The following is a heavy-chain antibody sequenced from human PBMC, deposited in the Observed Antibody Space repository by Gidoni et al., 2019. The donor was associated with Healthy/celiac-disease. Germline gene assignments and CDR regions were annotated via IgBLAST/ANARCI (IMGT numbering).Heavy chain of an antibody. J-gene: IGHJ4*02. CDR2: ISWNSGSI. CDR1: GFTFDDYA. D-gene: IGHD6-19*01. V-gene: IGHV3-9*01. CDR3: AKDRMTAVGSENYFDY. Sequence: EVQLVESGGGLVQPGRSLRLSCAASGFTFDDYAMHWVRQAPGKGLEWVSGISWNSGSIGYADSVKGRFTISRDNAKNSLYLQMNSLRAEDTALYYCAKDRMTAVGSENYFDYWGQGTLVTVSS.